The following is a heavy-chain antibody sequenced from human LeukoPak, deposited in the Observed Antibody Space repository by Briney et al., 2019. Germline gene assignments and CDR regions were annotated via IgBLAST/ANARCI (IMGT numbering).Heavy chain of an antibody. V-gene: IGHV3-9*01. CDR3: AKAYSSAGGAFDI. CDR1: GFTFDEYA. D-gene: IGHD6-19*01. Sequence: GGSLRLSCAASGFTFDEYAMHWVRQAPRKGLEWVSGISWNSGSIGYADSVKGRFTISRDNAKNSLYLQMNSLRPEDTALYYCAKAYSSAGGAFDIWGQGTMVTVSS. CDR2: ISWNSGSI. J-gene: IGHJ3*02.